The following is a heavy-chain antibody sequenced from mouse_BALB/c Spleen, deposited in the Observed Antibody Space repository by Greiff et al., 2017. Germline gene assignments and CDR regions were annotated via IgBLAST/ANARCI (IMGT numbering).Heavy chain of an antibody. J-gene: IGHJ1*01. V-gene: IGHV5-15*02. CDR3: ARADYGHWYFDV. Sequence: EVQVVESGGGLVQPGGSRKLSCAASGFTFSDYGMAWVRQAPGKGPEWVAFISNLAYSIYYADTVTGRFTISRENAKNTLYLEMSSLRSEDTAMYYCARADYGHWYFDVWGAGTTVTVSS. D-gene: IGHD1-1*02. CDR1: GFTFSDYG. CDR2: ISNLAYSI.